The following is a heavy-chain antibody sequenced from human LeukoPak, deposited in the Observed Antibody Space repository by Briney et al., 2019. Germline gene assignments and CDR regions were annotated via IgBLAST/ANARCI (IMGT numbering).Heavy chain of an antibody. CDR2: ISSSSSYI. CDR3: ARDGDYYDSRGDAFDI. V-gene: IGHV3-21*01. CDR1: GFTFSSYS. Sequence: SGGSLRLSRAASGFTFSSYSMNWVRQAPGKGLEWVSSISSSSSYIYYADSVKGRFTISRDNAKNSLYLQMNSLRAEDTAVYYCARDGDYYDSRGDAFDIWGQGAMVTVAS. J-gene: IGHJ3*02. D-gene: IGHD3-22*01.